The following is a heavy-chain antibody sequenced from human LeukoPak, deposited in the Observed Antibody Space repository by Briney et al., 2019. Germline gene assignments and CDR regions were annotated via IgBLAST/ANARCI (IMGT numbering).Heavy chain of an antibody. V-gene: IGHV4-59*08. D-gene: IGHD2-2*01. Sequence: SETLSLICTVSGGSISSYYWSWIRQPPGKGLERIGYISYSGSTNYNSTLKSRVTISVDTSKNQFSLKMNSVTAADTAVYYCARHQFQLLVNDDAFDMWGQGTMVTVSS. CDR2: ISYSGST. CDR1: GGSISSYY. J-gene: IGHJ3*02. CDR3: ARHQFQLLVNDDAFDM.